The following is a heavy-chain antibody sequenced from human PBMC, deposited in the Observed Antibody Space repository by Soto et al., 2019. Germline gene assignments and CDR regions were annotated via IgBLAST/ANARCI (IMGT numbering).Heavy chain of an antibody. J-gene: IGHJ4*02. V-gene: IGHV4-34*01. D-gene: IGHD6-13*01. CDR1: GGSFSGFY. Sequence: QVQLQQWGAGLLKPSETLSLTCAVYGGSFSGFYWSWIRQSPGKGLEWIGEINQSGSSNYSPSLKCRVTMSLDTSKTQFSLNLTSVTAADTDVYYCEKGYSSSWYVNYWGQGTLVTVSS. CDR3: EKGYSSSWYVNY. CDR2: INQSGSS.